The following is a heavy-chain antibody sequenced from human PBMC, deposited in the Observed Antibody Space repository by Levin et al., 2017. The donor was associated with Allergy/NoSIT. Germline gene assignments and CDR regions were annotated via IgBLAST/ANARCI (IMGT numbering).Heavy chain of an antibody. Sequence: GESLKISCAASGFTFSSYAMHWVRQAPGKGLEYVSAISSNGGSTYYANSVKGRFTISRDNSKNTLYLQMGSLRAEDMAVYYCARGYYGDFYSGMDVWGQGTTVTVSS. V-gene: IGHV3-64*01. D-gene: IGHD4-17*01. CDR3: ARGYYGDFYSGMDV. CDR2: ISSNGGST. J-gene: IGHJ6*02. CDR1: GFTFSSYA.